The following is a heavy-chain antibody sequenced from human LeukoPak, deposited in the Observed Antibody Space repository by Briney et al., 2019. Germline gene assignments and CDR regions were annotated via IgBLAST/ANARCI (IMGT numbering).Heavy chain of an antibody. CDR1: GYTFTGYY. CDR3: ARSPIVVVPAAIDY. Sequence: ASVKVFCKASGYTFTGYYMHWVRQAPGQGLVWMGWINPNSGGTNYAQKFQGRVTMTRDTSISTAYMELSRLRSDDTAVYYCARSPIVVVPAAIDYWGQGTLVTVSS. D-gene: IGHD2-2*01. CDR2: INPNSGGT. V-gene: IGHV1-2*02. J-gene: IGHJ4*02.